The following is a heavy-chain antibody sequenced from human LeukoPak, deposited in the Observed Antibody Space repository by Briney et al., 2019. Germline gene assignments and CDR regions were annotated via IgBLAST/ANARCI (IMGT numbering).Heavy chain of an antibody. CDR1: GGSISSSRDY. D-gene: IGHD3-10*01. CDR2: IYYSGST. CDR3: ARLNAGGMVRGVILQKRGFYYMDV. J-gene: IGHJ6*03. V-gene: IGHV4-39*01. Sequence: PSETLSLTCTVSGGSISSSRDYWAWLRQPPGKGLEWIANIYYSGSTYYSPSLKSRVTISVDTSKNQFSLKLSSVTAADTAVYYCARLNAGGMVRGVILQKRGFYYMDVWGKGTTVTVSS.